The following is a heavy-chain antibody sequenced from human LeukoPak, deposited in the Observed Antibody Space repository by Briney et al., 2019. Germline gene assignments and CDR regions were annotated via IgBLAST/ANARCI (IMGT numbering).Heavy chain of an antibody. J-gene: IGHJ4*02. CDR3: ARGPFNDFWSGYYDF. D-gene: IGHD3-3*01. Sequence: SDTLSLTCNLSGGSLNSYYWSCITQPPGGGLEWIVYIYYSGSPKYNPPLKSRVTISVDTSKNQFSLNLSSVTAADTAVYYCARGPFNDFWSGYYDFWGQGTLVTVSS. CDR1: GGSLNSYY. V-gene: IGHV4-59*07. CDR2: IYYSGSP.